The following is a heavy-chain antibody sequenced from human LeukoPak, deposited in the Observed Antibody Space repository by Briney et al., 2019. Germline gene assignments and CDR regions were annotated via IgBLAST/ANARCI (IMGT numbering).Heavy chain of an antibody. J-gene: IGHJ4*02. CDR1: GFTLSSYP. Sequence: GGSLRLSCAASGFTLSSYPLSWVRQAPGKGLEWVSAITVSANTYYSDSVKGRFTISRDNSKNTLYLQMDSPGAEDTAVYFCAKGTYYEGGSGYNCVFDYWGQGILVTVSS. CDR3: AKGTYYEGGSGYNCVFDY. V-gene: IGHV3-23*01. D-gene: IGHD1-1*01. CDR2: ITVSANT.